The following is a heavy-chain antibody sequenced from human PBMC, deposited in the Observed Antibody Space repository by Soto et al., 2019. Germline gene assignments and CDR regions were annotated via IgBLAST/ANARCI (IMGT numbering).Heavy chain of an antibody. D-gene: IGHD2-2*01. CDR2: IDPSDSYT. V-gene: IGHV5-10-1*01. J-gene: IGHJ6*02. CDR1: GYSFTSYW. Sequence: PGESLKISCKGSGYSFTSYWISWVRQMPGKGLEWMGRIDPSDSYTNYSPSFQGHVTISADKSISTAYLQWSSLKASDPAMYYCASSPRGYCSSTSCRELGNYYGMDVWGQGTTVTVSS. CDR3: ASSPRGYCSSTSCRELGNYYGMDV.